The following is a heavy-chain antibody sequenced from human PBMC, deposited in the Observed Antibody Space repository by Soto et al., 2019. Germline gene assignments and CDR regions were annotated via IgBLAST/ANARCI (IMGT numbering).Heavy chain of an antibody. CDR2: IYATGTT. V-gene: IGHV4-4*07. J-gene: IGHJ5*02. Sequence: SETLSLTCTVSGASISGFYWSWIRKSAGKGLEWIGRIYATGTTDYNPSLKSRVMMSVDTSKKQFSLKLRSVTAADTAVYYCVRDGTKTLRDWFDPWGQGIEVTVSS. CDR3: VRDGTKTLRDWFDP. CDR1: GASISGFY. D-gene: IGHD1-1*01.